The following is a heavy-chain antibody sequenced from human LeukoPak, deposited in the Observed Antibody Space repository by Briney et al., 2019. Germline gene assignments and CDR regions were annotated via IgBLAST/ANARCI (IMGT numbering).Heavy chain of an antibody. V-gene: IGHV4-34*01. CDR3: ARLRFLEWLLRYYYYMDV. D-gene: IGHD3-3*01. Sequence: SETLSLTCAVYGGSFSGYYWSWIRQPPGKGLEWIGEISHSRSTNYNPSLKSRVTISVDTSKNQFSLELSSVTAADTAVYYCARLRFLEWLLRYYYYMDVWGKGTTVTVSS. CDR2: ISHSRST. J-gene: IGHJ6*03. CDR1: GGSFSGYY.